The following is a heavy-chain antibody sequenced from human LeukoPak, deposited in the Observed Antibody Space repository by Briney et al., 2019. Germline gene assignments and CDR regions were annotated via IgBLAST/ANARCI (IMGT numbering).Heavy chain of an antibody. V-gene: IGHV3-33*01. J-gene: IGHJ6*03. D-gene: IGHD6-13*01. CDR1: GFTFSSYG. Sequence: PGGPLRLPCAASGFTFSSYGMHWVRQAPGKGLEWVAVIWYDGCNKYYADSVTGRFTISRDNSKNTLYLQMNSLRAEDTAVYYCARRFKRFGIAAAGSYLDVWGKGTTVTVSS. CDR2: IWYDGCNK. CDR3: ARRFKRFGIAAAGSYLDV.